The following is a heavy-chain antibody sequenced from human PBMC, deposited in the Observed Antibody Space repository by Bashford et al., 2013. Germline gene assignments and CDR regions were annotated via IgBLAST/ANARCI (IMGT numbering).Heavy chain of an antibody. D-gene: IGHD3-16*01. CDR2: ISAYNGNT. CDR3: ARESYYDYIWGNPTATIDY. Sequence: SVKVSCKASGGTFSSYGISWVRQAPGQGLEWMGWISAYNGNTNYAQKLQGRVTMTTDTSTSTAYMELRSLRSDDTAVYYCARESYYDYIWGNPTATIDYWGQGTLVTVSS. V-gene: IGHV1-18*01. J-gene: IGHJ4*02. CDR1: GGTFSSYG.